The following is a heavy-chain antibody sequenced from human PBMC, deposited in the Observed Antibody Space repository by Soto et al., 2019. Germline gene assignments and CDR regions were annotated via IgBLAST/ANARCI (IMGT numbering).Heavy chain of an antibody. D-gene: IGHD4-17*01. J-gene: IGHJ1*01. CDR3: ARPRDHDYGEGGGYFQH. Sequence: QLQLQESGPGLVKPSETLSLTCTVSGGSISSSSYYWGWIRQPPGKGLEWIGSIYYSGSTYYNPSLKSRVTISVDTSKNQFSLKLSSVTAADTAVYYCARPRDHDYGEGGGYFQHWGQGTLVTVSS. CDR1: GGSISSSSYY. V-gene: IGHV4-39*01. CDR2: IYYSGST.